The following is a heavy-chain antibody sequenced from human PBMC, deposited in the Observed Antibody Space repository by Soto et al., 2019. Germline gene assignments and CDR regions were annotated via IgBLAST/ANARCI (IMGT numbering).Heavy chain of an antibody. CDR2: ISSDGGDK. CDR3: AKDHDRGAAEYYFDY. Sequence: QVQLVESGGGVVQPGRSLRLSCVASGFTFRNYAMHWVRQAPGKELEWVTVISSDGGDKYYADSVKGRFTISRDNSKNTLYLRMNGLSPEDTAVYYCAKDHDRGAAEYYFDYWGQGTLVTVSS. D-gene: IGHD6-13*01. V-gene: IGHV3-30-3*01. J-gene: IGHJ4*02. CDR1: GFTFRNYA.